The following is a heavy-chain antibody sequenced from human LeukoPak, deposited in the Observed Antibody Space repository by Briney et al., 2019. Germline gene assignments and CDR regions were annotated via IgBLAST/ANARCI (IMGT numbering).Heavy chain of an antibody. J-gene: IGHJ4*02. CDR1: DGSITSTNY. Sequence: SETLSLTCGLSDGSITSTNYWTWVRQPPGKGLEWIGEVNLQGSTNYNPSLMGRVAISVDTSENHIPLQLTSVTAADTAVYYCAREGGPYRPLDYSGQGALVTVSS. CDR3: AREGGPYRPLDY. V-gene: IGHV4-4*02. CDR2: VNLQGST.